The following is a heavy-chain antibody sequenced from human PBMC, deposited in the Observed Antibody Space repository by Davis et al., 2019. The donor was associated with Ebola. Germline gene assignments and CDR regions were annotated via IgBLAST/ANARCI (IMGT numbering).Heavy chain of an antibody. CDR2: IKQDGSEK. CDR3: ARDGAYYDFWSGYHDY. J-gene: IGHJ4*02. V-gene: IGHV3-7*03. D-gene: IGHD3-3*01. CDR1: GGSISSGGYY. Sequence: ETLSLTCTVSGGSISSGGYYWSWVRQAPGKGLEWVANIKQDGSEKYYVDSVKGRFTISRDNAKNSLYLQMNSLRAEDTGVYYCARDGAYYDFWSGYHDYWGQGTLVTVSS.